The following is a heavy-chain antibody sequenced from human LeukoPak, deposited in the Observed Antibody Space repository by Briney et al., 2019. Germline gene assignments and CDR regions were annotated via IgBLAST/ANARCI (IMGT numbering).Heavy chain of an antibody. CDR2: IRYDGRNK. CDR3: AKEKNDHGDHSYMDV. Sequence: PGGSLRLSCAASGFTFSSYGMHWVRQAPGKGLEWVAFIRYDGRNKNCADSVKGRFTVSRDNSKNTLYLQMNSLRDEDTAVFYCAKEKNDHGDHSYMDVWGKGTTVTVSS. CDR1: GFTFSSYG. V-gene: IGHV3-30*02. J-gene: IGHJ6*03. D-gene: IGHD4-17*01.